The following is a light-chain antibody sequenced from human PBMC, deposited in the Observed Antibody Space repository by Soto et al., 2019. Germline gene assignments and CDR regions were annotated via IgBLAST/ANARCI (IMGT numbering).Light chain of an antibody. CDR3: AAWDDSLNGL. V-gene: IGLV1-44*01. CDR2: SNN. CDR1: SSNIGSNT. Sequence: QSMLTQPPSASGTPGQRVTISCSGSSSNIGSNTVNWYQQLPGTAPKLLIHSNNQRPSGVPDRFSGSKSGTSASLAISGLQSEDEADYYCAAWDDSLNGLFGGGTKLTVL. J-gene: IGLJ2*01.